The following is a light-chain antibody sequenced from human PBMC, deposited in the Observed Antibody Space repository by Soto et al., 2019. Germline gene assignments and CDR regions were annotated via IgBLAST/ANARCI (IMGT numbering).Light chain of an antibody. CDR2: GAS. V-gene: IGKV3-20*01. CDR1: QSVTSSH. J-gene: IGKJ1*01. CDR3: HPYGSSRT. Sequence: IVLTQSPATLSLSPGERATLSCRASQSVTSSHLAWYQKQPGQAPRLLIFGASNRATGIPDRFSGSGSGTDFTLTINRLEPEDFAVYYCHPYGSSRTFGQGTKVDIK.